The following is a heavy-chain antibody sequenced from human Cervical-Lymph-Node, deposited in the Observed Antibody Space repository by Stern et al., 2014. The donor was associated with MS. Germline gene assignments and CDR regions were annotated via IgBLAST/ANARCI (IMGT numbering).Heavy chain of an antibody. D-gene: IGHD5-24*01. V-gene: IGHV3-74*03. CDR3: ARAGDGVDY. CDR1: GLTFSSSW. CDR2: IKGDGSTT. Sequence: EVQLEESGGGLVQPGGSLRLSCAASGLTFSSSWMDWVRQAPGKGLVWVSRIKGDGSTTTYADAWKGRFTISRDNTRDTLYLQMNSLRVEDTAVYYCARAGDGVDYWGQGTLVTVSS. J-gene: IGHJ4*02.